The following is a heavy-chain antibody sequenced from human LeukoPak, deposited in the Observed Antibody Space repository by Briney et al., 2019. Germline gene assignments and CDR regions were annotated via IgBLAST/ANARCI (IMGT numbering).Heavy chain of an antibody. V-gene: IGHV4-61*03. CDR3: ARSQNYYGSGDY. CDR1: GDSVSNGNYY. J-gene: IGHJ4*02. D-gene: IGHD3-10*01. CDR2: IYYTGKT. Sequence: PSETLSLTCTVSGDSVSNGNYYWSWLRQPPGKALEWIGYIYYTGKTYYNPSLEGRVTILVDTSRNHFSVKLSSVTAADTAVYYCARSQNYYGSGDYWSQGTLVTVSS.